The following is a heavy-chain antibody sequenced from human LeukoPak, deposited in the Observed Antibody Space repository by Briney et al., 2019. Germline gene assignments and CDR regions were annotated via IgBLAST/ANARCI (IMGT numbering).Heavy chain of an antibody. CDR1: GGTFSSYA. CDR2: IIPIFGTA. D-gene: IGHD5-18*01. J-gene: IGHJ3*02. CDR3: ATEYSYGLLVAFDI. V-gene: IGHV1-69*05. Sequence: ASVKVSCKASGGTFSSYAISWVRQAPGQGLEWMGGIIPIFGTANYAQKFQGRVTTTTDESTSTAYMELSSLRSEDTAVYYCATEYSYGLLVAFDIWGQGTMVTVSS.